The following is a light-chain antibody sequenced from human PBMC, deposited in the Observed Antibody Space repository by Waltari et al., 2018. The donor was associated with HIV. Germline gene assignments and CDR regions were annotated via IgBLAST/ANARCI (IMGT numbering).Light chain of an antibody. V-gene: IGLV1-40*01. Sequence: QSALTQPPSVSGAPGQSVTISCSGSNSNIGAGFDVHWYQQVPGTAPRLLIYDNNTRPSGVPDRFSGSKSGTSASLAINGLQSEDEADYYCQSYDSRLSGSVVFGGGTKVTVL. CDR3: QSYDSRLSGSVV. CDR1: NSNIGAGFD. CDR2: DNN. J-gene: IGLJ2*01.